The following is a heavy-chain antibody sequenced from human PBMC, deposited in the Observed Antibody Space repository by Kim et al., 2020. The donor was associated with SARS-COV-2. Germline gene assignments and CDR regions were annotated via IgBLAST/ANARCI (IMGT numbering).Heavy chain of an antibody. CDR1: GYTFNDFA. CDR2: INTNNGNP. V-gene: IGHV7-4-1*02. CDR3: ARSRGLSLGEAAPFY. J-gene: IGHJ4*02. D-gene: IGHD3-16*01. Sequence: ASVKVSCKTSGYTFNDFAINWVRQAPGQRPEWMGWINTNNGNPMYAPGFGGRFAFSLDTSVSTAYLQINSLRADDSAVYYCARSRGLSLGEAAPFYWGQGTLVTVSS.